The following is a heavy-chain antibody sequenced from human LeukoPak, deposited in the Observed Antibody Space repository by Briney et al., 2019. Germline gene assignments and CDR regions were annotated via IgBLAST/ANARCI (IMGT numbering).Heavy chain of an antibody. D-gene: IGHD6-13*01. CDR3: AASTHSSWYEYYFDY. CDR1: GGTFSSYA. Sequence: SVKVSCKASGGTFSSYAISWVRQAPGQGLEWMGGIIPIFGTANYAQKFQGRVTITADESTSTAYMELSSLRSEDTAVYYCAASTHSSWYEYYFDYWGQGTLVTVSS. V-gene: IGHV1-69*13. CDR2: IIPIFGTA. J-gene: IGHJ4*02.